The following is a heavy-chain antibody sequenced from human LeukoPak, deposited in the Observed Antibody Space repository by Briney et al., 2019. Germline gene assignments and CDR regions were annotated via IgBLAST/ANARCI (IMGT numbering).Heavy chain of an antibody. Sequence: GGSLRLSCEASGFTSSNYAMSWVRQAPGKGLEWVSAISGSGASTYYADSVKGRFTISRDSSKNTLYLQMNSLRAEDTAVYFCARGSMGVGAPNYYYYYYMDVWGKGTTVTVSS. CDR1: GFTSSNYA. J-gene: IGHJ6*03. V-gene: IGHV3-23*01. D-gene: IGHD1-26*01. CDR2: ISGSGAST. CDR3: ARGSMGVGAPNYYYYYYMDV.